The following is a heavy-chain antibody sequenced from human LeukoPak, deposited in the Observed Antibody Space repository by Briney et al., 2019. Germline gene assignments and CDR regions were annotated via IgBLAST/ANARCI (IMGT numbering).Heavy chain of an antibody. CDR1: GFTFGDYA. J-gene: IGHJ4*02. V-gene: IGHV3-49*03. CDR2: IRSKAYGGTT. Sequence: GGSLRLSCTASGFTFGDYAMSWFRQAPGKGLEWVGFIRSKAYGGTTEYAASVKGRFTISRDDSKSIAYLQMNGLKTEDTAVYYCTRDRPNWNYPNQVYFDYWGQGTLVTVSS. D-gene: IGHD1-7*01. CDR3: TRDRPNWNYPNQVYFDY.